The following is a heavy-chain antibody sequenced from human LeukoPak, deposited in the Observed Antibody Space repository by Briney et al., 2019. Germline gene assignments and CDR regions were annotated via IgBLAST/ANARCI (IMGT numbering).Heavy chain of an antibody. Sequence: SVKVSCKASGGTFSSYAISWVRQAPGQGLEWMGGIIPIFGTANYAQKFQGRVTITADESTSTAYMELSSLRSEDTAVYYCARDCSSLHYYDSSGRYYYYYMDVWGKGTTVTISS. V-gene: IGHV1-69*13. CDR2: IIPIFGTA. CDR3: ARDCSSLHYYDSSGRYYYYYMDV. D-gene: IGHD3-22*01. CDR1: GGTFSSYA. J-gene: IGHJ6*03.